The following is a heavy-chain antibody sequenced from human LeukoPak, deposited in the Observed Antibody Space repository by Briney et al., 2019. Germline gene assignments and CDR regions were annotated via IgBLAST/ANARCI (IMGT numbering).Heavy chain of an antibody. Sequence: ASVKVSCKASGYTFTGYYMHWVRQAPGQGLEWMGRINPNSGGTNYAQKFQGRVTMTRDTSISTAYMELSRLRSDDTAVYYCAIYIVATIIGLDYWGQGTLVTVSS. CDR1: GYTFTGYY. V-gene: IGHV1-2*06. J-gene: IGHJ4*02. CDR2: INPNSGGT. CDR3: AIYIVATIIGLDY. D-gene: IGHD5-12*01.